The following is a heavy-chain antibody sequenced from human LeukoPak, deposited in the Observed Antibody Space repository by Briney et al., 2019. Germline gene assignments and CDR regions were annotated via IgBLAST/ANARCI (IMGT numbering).Heavy chain of an antibody. J-gene: IGHJ5*02. CDR1: GFTFTTYA. V-gene: IGHV3-30*04. Sequence: PGGSLRLSCAASGFTFTTYAMSWVRQAPGKGLEWVAVVSYDGSNEYYADSVKGRFTISRDNSKNTLYLQMNSLRAEDTAVYYCARESGPRSGFDPWGQGTLVTVSS. CDR2: VSYDGSNE. CDR3: ARESGPRSGFDP. D-gene: IGHD3-3*01.